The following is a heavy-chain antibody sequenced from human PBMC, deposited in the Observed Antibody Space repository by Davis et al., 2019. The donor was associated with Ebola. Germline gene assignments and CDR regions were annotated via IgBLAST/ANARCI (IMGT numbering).Heavy chain of an antibody. D-gene: IGHD1-7*01. V-gene: IGHV4-59*01. Sequence: SETLSLTCTVSGGSISSYYWSWLRQPPGKGLEWIGYIYYSGSTNYNPSLKSRVTISVDTSKNQFSLKLSSVTAADTAVYYCARGEGELLYGWFDPWGQGTLVTVSS. J-gene: IGHJ5*02. CDR2: IYYSGST. CDR3: ARGEGELLYGWFDP. CDR1: GGSISSYY.